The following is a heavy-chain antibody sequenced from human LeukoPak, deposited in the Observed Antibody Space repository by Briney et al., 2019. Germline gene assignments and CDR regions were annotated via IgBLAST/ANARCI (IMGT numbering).Heavy chain of an antibody. D-gene: IGHD1-26*01. CDR3: ARASVSYYGVWYY. Sequence: SETLSLTCAVYGGSFSGYYWSWIRQPPGKGLEWIGEINHSGSTNYNPSLKSRVTISVDTSKSQFSLKLSSVTAADTAVYYCARASVSYYGVWYYWGQGTLVTVSS. CDR1: GGSFSGYY. V-gene: IGHV4-34*01. CDR2: INHSGST. J-gene: IGHJ4*02.